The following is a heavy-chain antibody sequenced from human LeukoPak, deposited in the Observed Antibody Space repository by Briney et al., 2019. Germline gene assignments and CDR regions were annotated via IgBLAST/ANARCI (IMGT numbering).Heavy chain of an antibody. CDR3: ARDLGYYYDSSGYYYNWFDP. CDR2: IYYSGST. CDR1: GGSISSYY. Sequence: PSETLPLTCTVSGGSISSYYWSWIRQPPGKGLEWIGYIYYSGSTNYNPSLKSRVTISVDTSKNQFSLRLSSVTAADTAVYYCARDLGYYYDSSGYYYNWFDPWGQGTLVTVSS. J-gene: IGHJ5*02. D-gene: IGHD3-22*01. V-gene: IGHV4-59*01.